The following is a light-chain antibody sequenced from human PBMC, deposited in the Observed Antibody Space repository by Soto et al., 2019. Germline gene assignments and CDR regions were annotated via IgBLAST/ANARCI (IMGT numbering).Light chain of an antibody. V-gene: IGLV8-61*01. CDR2: STN. CDR1: SGSVSTSYY. CDR3: VLYMGGGIWV. J-gene: IGLJ3*02. Sequence: QAVVTQEPSFSVSPGGTVTLTCGLSSGSVSTSYYPSWYQQTPGQAPRTLIYSTNTRSSGVPDRFSGSILGNKAALTITGAQAEDESDYYCVLYMGGGIWVFGGGTKLTVL.